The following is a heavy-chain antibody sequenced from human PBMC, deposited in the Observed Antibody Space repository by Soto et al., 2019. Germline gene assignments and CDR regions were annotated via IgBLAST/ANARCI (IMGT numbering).Heavy chain of an antibody. CDR2: ISGSGFKK. Sequence: EVVLLELGGGLEQPGGSLRLSCAASGFIFENFGMSWVRQAPGKGLEWISSISGSGFKKYYADSVKGRFTISRDNSKSTVYLELNNLSAEDTAVYHCAKNQGVELVPLATVDWFDPWGQGSVVTVSS. CDR1: GFIFENFG. CDR3: AKNQGVELVPLATVDWFDP. D-gene: IGHD1-26*01. J-gene: IGHJ5*02. V-gene: IGHV3-23*01.